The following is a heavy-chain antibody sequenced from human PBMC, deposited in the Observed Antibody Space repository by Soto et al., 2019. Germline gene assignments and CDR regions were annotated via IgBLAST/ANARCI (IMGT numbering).Heavy chain of an antibody. V-gene: IGHV1-46*01. CDR2: INPSGGST. J-gene: IGHJ4*02. CDR1: GYTFTSYY. CDR3: ARVGSYCGGDCYSIPLFDY. D-gene: IGHD2-21*02. Sequence: ASVKVSCKASGYTFTSYYMHWVRQAPGQGLEWMGIINPSGGSTSYAQKFQGRVTMTRDTSTSTVYMELSSLRSEDTAVYYCARVGSYCGGDCYSIPLFDYWGQGTLVTVSS.